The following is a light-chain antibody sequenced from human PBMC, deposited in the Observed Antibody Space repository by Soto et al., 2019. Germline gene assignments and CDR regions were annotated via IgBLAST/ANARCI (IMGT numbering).Light chain of an antibody. CDR1: TGAVTSGYY. J-gene: IGLJ2*01. CDR3: LLYYGGAVV. Sequence: QAVVTQEPSLTVSPGGTVTLTCASSTGAVTSGYYPNWFQQKPGQAPRPLIYSTSNKHSWTPARFSGSLLGGKAALTLSGVQPEDEAEYYCLLYYGGAVVFGGGTKLT. CDR2: STS. V-gene: IGLV7-43*01.